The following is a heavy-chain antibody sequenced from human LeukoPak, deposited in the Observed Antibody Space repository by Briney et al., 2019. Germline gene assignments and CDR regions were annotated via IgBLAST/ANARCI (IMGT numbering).Heavy chain of an antibody. CDR2: IYPGDSDT. D-gene: IGHD6-19*01. CDR1: GYSFTSYW. V-gene: IGHV5-51*01. Sequence: GESLKISCKGSGYSFTSYWIGWVRQMPGKGLEWMGIIYPGDSDTRYSPSFQGQVTISADKSISTAYLQWSSLKASDTAMYYCARHGPLAVAGSHYYYYYMDVWGKGTTVTVSS. J-gene: IGHJ6*03. CDR3: ARHGPLAVAGSHYYYYYMDV.